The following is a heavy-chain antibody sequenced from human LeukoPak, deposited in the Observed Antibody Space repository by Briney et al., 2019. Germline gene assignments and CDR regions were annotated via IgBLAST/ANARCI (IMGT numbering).Heavy chain of an antibody. CDR3: ALSPYDFWSGYYPNDAFDI. CDR1: GGSISSGDYY. CDR2: IYYSGST. D-gene: IGHD3-3*01. V-gene: IGHV4-30-4*01. J-gene: IGHJ3*02. Sequence: SQTLSLTCTVSGGSISSGDYYWSWIRQPPGKGLEWIGYIYYSGSTYYNPSLKSRVTISVDTSKNQFSLKLSSVTAADTAVYYCALSPYDFWSGYYPNDAFDIWGQGTMVTVSS.